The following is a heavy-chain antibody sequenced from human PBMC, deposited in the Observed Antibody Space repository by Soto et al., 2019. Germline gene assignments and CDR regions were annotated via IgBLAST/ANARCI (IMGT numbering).Heavy chain of an antibody. Sequence: EVQLVESGGGLVQPGGSLKLSCAASGFTFSGSAMHWVRQASGKGLEWVGRIRSKANSYATAYAASVKGRFTISRDDSKNKAYLQMNSLTTEDPAVYYFTRLPAAGDWYYYYGMDVWGQGTTVTVSS. V-gene: IGHV3-73*02. D-gene: IGHD3-9*01. CDR1: GFTFSGSA. CDR3: TRLPAAGDWYYYYGMDV. J-gene: IGHJ6*01. CDR2: IRSKANSYAT.